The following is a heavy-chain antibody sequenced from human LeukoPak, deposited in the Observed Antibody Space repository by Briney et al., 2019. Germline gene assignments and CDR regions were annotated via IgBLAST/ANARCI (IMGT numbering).Heavy chain of an antibody. CDR3: ATLPYYYDSSDSYYFDY. D-gene: IGHD3-22*01. CDR1: GFIFNSYG. Sequence: GGSLRLSCAASGFIFNSYGMHWVRQAPGKGLEWVAFIRYDGSNKYYADSVKGRFTISRDNSKNTLYLQMNSLRVEDTAVYYCATLPYYYDSSDSYYFDYWGQGTLVSVSS. J-gene: IGHJ4*02. CDR2: IRYDGSNK. V-gene: IGHV3-30*02.